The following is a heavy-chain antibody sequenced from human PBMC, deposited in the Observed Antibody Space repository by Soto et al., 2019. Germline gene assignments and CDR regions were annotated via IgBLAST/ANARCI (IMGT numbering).Heavy chain of an antibody. Sequence: QVQLVQSGAEVKKPGASVKVSCKASGYTFTGYYMHWVRQAPGQGLEWMGWVNPNSGGTNYAQKLQGRVTMTRDTSISTAYMELSRLRSDDTAVYYCARLLIAAGDYGMDVWGQGTTVTVSS. D-gene: IGHD6-13*01. CDR1: GYTFTGYY. CDR3: ARLLIAAGDYGMDV. V-gene: IGHV1-2*02. J-gene: IGHJ6*02. CDR2: VNPNSGGT.